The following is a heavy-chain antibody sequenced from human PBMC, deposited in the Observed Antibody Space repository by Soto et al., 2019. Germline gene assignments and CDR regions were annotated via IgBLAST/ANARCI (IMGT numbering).Heavy chain of an antibody. CDR3: ARAVGATDY. CDR2: IYYSGST. CDR1: GGSITSYY. Sequence: PSETPSLTRPVSGGSITSYYWSWIRQPPGKGLEWIGYIYYSGSTNYNPSLKSRVTISVDTSKNQFSLKLSSVTAADTAVYYCARAVGATDYWGQGTLVTVSS. D-gene: IGHD1-26*01. J-gene: IGHJ4*02. V-gene: IGHV4-59*01.